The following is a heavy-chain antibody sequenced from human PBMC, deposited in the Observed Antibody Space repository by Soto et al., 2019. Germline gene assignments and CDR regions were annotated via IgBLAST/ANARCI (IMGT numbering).Heavy chain of an antibody. D-gene: IGHD2-2*01. J-gene: IGHJ6*02. CDR2: IKSKTDGGTT. CDR3: TTLYQLLLPYYYYYGMDV. V-gene: IGHV3-15*07. Sequence: GGSLRLSCAASGFTFSNAWMNWVRQAPGKGLEWVGRIKSKTDGGTTDYAAPVKGRFTISRDDSKNTLYLQMNSLKTEDTAVYYCTTLYQLLLPYYYYYGMDVWGQGTTVTVAS. CDR1: GFTFSNAW.